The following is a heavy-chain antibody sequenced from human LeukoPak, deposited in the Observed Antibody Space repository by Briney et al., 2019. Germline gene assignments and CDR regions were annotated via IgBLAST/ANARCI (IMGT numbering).Heavy chain of an antibody. CDR1: GFTYSSFA. Sequence: GGSLRLSCAASGFTYSSFAMHWVRQAPGKGLEWVAIISYDGSAKYYADSVKGRFTISRDNSKNTLYLQMNSLRAEDTAVYYCAKGRGYSYGYEFDYWGQGTLVTVSS. CDR3: AKGRGYSYGYEFDY. CDR2: ISYDGSAK. V-gene: IGHV3-30*04. J-gene: IGHJ4*02. D-gene: IGHD5-18*01.